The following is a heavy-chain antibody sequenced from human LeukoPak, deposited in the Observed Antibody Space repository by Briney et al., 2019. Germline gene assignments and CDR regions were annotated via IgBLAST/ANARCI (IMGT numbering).Heavy chain of an antibody. J-gene: IGHJ4*02. V-gene: IGHV5-51*01. D-gene: IGHD4-17*01. CDR2: IFPDDSDT. Sequence: PGESLKISCRDSGYSFTNYWIGWVRQMPGKGLEWMGTIFPDDSDTRYSPSFQGQVTISADKSISTAYLQWSSLKASDTAMYYCARREDDDYGDYVDYWGQGTLVTVSS. CDR1: GYSFTNYW. CDR3: ARREDDDYGDYVDY.